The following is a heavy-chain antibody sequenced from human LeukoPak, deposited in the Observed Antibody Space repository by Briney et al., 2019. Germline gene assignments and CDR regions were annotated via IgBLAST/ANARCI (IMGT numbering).Heavy chain of an antibody. J-gene: IGHJ4*02. CDR2: IYTSGST. Sequence: PSETLSLTRTVSGGSISSATYSWSWIRQPAGKGLEWIGHIYTSGSTNYNPSLKSRVTISADTSKNQFSLKLSSVTAADTALYYCVRDGFGDYYFDCWGQGTLVTVSS. CDR3: VRDGFGDYYFDC. CDR1: GGSISSATYS. V-gene: IGHV4-61*09. D-gene: IGHD3-10*01.